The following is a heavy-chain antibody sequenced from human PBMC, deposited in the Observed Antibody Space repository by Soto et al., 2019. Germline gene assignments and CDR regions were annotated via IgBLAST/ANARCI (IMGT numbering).Heavy chain of an antibody. D-gene: IGHD3-22*01. Sequence: QVQLVESGGGVVQPGRSLRLSCAASEFTFSSYGMHWVRQAPGKGLEWVAVISYDGSNKYYADSVKGRFTISRDNSKNTLYLQMNSLRAEDTAVYYCAKGMIGSGDYSGYLGWYFDYWGQGTLVTVSS. V-gene: IGHV3-30*18. CDR1: EFTFSSYG. J-gene: IGHJ4*02. CDR2: ISYDGSNK. CDR3: AKGMIGSGDYSGYLGWYFDY.